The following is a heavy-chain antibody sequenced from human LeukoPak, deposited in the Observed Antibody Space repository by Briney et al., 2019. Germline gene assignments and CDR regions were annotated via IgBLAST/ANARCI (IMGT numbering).Heavy chain of an antibody. CDR1: GGSISSSSYY. CDR2: IYYSGST. V-gene: IGHV4-39*07. D-gene: IGHD6-19*01. CDR3: ARDGGWYKRGLDYFYYYMDV. J-gene: IGHJ6*03. Sequence: PSETLSLTCTVSGGSISSSSYYWGWIRQPPGKGLEWIGSIYYSGSTYYNPSLKSRVTISVDTSKNQFSLKLSSVTAADTAVYYCARDGGWYKRGLDYFYYYMDVWGTGTTVTVSS.